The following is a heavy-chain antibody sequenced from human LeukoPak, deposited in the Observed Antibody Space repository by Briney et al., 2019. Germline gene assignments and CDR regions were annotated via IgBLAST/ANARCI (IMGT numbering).Heavy chain of an antibody. CDR1: GFTFSSYS. V-gene: IGHV3-48*01. Sequence: GGSLRLSCAASGFTFSSYSMNWVRQAPGKGLEWVSYISSSSSTIYYADSVKGRFTISRDNAKNSLYLQMNSLRAEDTAVYYCARALARGPDAFDIWGQGTMVTVSS. J-gene: IGHJ3*02. CDR3: ARALARGPDAFDI. CDR2: ISSSSSTI.